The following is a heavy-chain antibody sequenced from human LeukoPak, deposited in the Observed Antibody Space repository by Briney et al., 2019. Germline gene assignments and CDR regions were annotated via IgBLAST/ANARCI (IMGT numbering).Heavy chain of an antibody. J-gene: IGHJ4*02. D-gene: IGHD3-10*01. CDR1: GGTFSSYA. Sequence: SVKVSCKASGGTFSSYAISWVRQAPGQGLEWMGRIIPIFGTANYAQKFPGRVTITTDESTSTAYMELSSLRSEDTAVYYCASGFGELLEDYFDYWGQGTLVTVSS. V-gene: IGHV1-69*05. CDR2: IIPIFGTA. CDR3: ASGFGELLEDYFDY.